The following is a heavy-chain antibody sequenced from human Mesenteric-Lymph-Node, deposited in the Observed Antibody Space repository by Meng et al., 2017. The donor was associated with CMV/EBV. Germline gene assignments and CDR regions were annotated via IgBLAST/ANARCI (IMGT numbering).Heavy chain of an antibody. D-gene: IGHD4-11*01. Sequence: GESLKISCTASGFTFSDYAMHWVRQPPGKGLQWVVVMSHEGNNKLYADSVKGRFTISRDNSRNTLYLQMNSLKAEDTAVYYGARDSYSNYGAIEYWGQGTLVTVSS. CDR3: ARDSYSNYGAIEY. V-gene: IGHV3-30-3*01. CDR1: GFTFSDYA. CDR2: MSHEGNNK. J-gene: IGHJ4*02.